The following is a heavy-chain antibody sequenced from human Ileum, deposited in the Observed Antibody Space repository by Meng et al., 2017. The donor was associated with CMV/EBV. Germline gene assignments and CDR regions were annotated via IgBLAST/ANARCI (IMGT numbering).Heavy chain of an antibody. J-gene: IGHJ4*02. V-gene: IGHV3-30*04. D-gene: IGHD6-19*01. Sequence: CSASGFTFGSYAMHWVRQVPDKGVEWVAVIAHDGSKKFHADSVKGRFSISRDNSNNALYLQINSLRPDDTAVYYCARGGSGWKQFDCWGQGTLVTVSS. CDR2: IAHDGSKK. CDR1: GFTFGSYA. CDR3: ARGGSGWKQFDC.